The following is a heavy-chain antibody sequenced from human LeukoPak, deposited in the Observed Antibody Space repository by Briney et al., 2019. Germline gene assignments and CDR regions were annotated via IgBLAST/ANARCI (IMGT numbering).Heavy chain of an antibody. D-gene: IGHD3-10*01. CDR3: AKGDMVRGVIDY. CDR1: GFTFSSYG. CDR2: ISYGGSNK. Sequence: GGSLRLSCAASGFTFSSYGMHWVRQAPGKGLEWVAVISYGGSNKYYADSVKGRFTISRDNSKNTLYLQMSSLRAEDTAVYYCAKGDMVRGVIDYWGQGTLVTVSS. V-gene: IGHV3-30*18. J-gene: IGHJ4*02.